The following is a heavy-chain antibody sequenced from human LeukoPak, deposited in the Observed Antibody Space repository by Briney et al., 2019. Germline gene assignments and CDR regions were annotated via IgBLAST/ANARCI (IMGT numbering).Heavy chain of an antibody. J-gene: IGHJ3*02. V-gene: IGHV3-13*01. CDR3: ARGGRRGAFDI. CDR1: GFTFSSYD. Sequence: GGSLRLSRAASGFTFSSYDMHWVRQATGKGLEWVSAIGTAGDTYYPGSVKGRFTISRENAKNSLYLQMNSLRAGDTAVYYCARGGRRGAFDIWGQGTMVTVSS. CDR2: IGTAGDT. D-gene: IGHD1-26*01.